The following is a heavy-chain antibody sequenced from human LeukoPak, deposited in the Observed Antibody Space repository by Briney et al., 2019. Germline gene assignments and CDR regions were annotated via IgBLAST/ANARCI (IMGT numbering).Heavy chain of an antibody. CDR2: IYYSGST. CDR3: ARATRGDYVWGSYRPQYYFDY. D-gene: IGHD3-16*02. V-gene: IGHV4-59*01. Sequence: SETLSLTCTVSGGSTSSYYWSWIRQPPGKGLEWIGYIYYSGSTNYNPSLKSRVTISVDTSKNQFSLKLSSVTAADTAVYYCARATRGDYVWGSYRPQYYFDYWGQGTLVTVSS. CDR1: GGSTSSYY. J-gene: IGHJ4*02.